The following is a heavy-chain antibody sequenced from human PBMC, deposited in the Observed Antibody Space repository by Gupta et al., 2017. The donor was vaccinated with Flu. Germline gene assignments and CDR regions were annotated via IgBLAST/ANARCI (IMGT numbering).Heavy chain of an antibody. V-gene: IGHV3-9*01. CDR1: FTFQNYA. J-gene: IGHJ4*02. Sequence: FTFQNYAMHWVRQSPGKGLEWVSGLTWNSGDIGYADSVKGRFTTSRDNAKNSLYLQMNSLRPEDTALYYCVKGLGLVGFDYWGQGTPVTVSS. D-gene: IGHD4-17*01. CDR3: VKGLGLVGFDY. CDR2: LTWNSGDI.